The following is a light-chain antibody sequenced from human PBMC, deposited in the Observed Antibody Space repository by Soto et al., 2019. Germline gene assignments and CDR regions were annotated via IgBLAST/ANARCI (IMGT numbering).Light chain of an antibody. CDR3: QQYNDWTRT. V-gene: IGKV3-15*01. CDR2: GAS. CDR1: QSVSSN. Sequence: EIVMTQSPATLSVSPGERATLSCRASQSVSSNLAWYQQKPGQAPRLLIYGASTRATGIPARLSGSRSGTAFTLTISSLQSEDCAVYYCQQYNDWTRTFGQGTKVEIK. J-gene: IGKJ1*01.